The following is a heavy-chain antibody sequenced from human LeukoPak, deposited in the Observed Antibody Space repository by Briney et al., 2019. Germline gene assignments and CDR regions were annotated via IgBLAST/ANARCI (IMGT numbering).Heavy chain of an antibody. CDR2: ISAYNGNT. J-gene: IGHJ6*03. D-gene: IGHD3-3*01. Sequence: VASVKVSCKASGYTFTSYGISWVRQAPGQGLEWMGWISAYNGNTNYAQKLQGRVTMTTDTSTSTAYMELRSLRSDDTAVYYCAKGGFWSGSYYYYYMDVGGKGTTVTVSS. V-gene: IGHV1-18*01. CDR1: GYTFTSYG. CDR3: AKGGFWSGSYYYYYMDV.